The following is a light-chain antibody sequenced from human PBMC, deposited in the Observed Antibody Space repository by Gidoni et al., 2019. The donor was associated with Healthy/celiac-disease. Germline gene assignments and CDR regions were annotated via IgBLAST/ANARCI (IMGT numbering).Light chain of an antibody. J-gene: IGKJ4*01. Sequence: MQMTQSPSSVSASVGDRVTIACQASQRTSSWLAWYQQKPGKAPKLLIYAASSLRSGVPTRFSGSGLGTDFTLTISSLQPEDFATYYCQQANSFPPRLTFGGGTKVEIK. CDR1: QRTSSW. CDR3: QQANSFPPRLT. CDR2: AAS. V-gene: IGKV1-12*01.